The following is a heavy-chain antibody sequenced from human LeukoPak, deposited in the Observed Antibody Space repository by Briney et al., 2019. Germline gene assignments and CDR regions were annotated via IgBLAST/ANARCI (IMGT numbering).Heavy chain of an antibody. Sequence: GGSLRLSCAASGFTFSSYAMHWVRQAPGKVLEWVAVISYDGSNKYYADSVKGRFTISRDNSKNTLYLQMNSLRAEDTAVYYCARGFLSSGSYYHYWGQGTLVTVSS. D-gene: IGHD3-10*01. CDR2: ISYDGSNK. V-gene: IGHV3-30*04. CDR1: GFTFSSYA. J-gene: IGHJ4*02. CDR3: ARGFLSSGSYYHY.